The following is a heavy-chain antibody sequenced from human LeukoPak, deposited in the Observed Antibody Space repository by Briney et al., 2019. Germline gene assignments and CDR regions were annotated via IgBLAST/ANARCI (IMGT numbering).Heavy chain of an antibody. CDR1: GCSISSYY. J-gene: IGHJ3*01. CDR3: ATLMDYYGSGSLYDAFDV. Sequence: SETLSLTCTVSGCSISSYYRSWIRQPPGKGLEWIGYIYYSGSTNYNPSLKSRVTISVDTSKNQFSLKLSSVTAADTAVYYCATLMDYYGSGSLYDAFDVWGQGTMVTVSS. CDR2: IYYSGST. D-gene: IGHD3-10*01. V-gene: IGHV4-59*08.